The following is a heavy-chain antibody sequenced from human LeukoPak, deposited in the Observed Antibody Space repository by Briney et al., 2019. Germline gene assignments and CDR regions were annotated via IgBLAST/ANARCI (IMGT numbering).Heavy chain of an antibody. CDR3: ARRIAAAGRHYNGMDV. V-gene: IGHV4-59*01. CDR2: IYYSGST. Sequence: SETLSLTCTVSGGSISSYYWSWIRQPPGKGLEWIGYIYYSGSTNSNPSLKSRVTIPVDTSKNQFSLKLSSVTAADTAVYYCARRIAAAGRHYNGMDVWGQGTTVTVSS. CDR1: GGSISSYY. D-gene: IGHD6-13*01. J-gene: IGHJ6*02.